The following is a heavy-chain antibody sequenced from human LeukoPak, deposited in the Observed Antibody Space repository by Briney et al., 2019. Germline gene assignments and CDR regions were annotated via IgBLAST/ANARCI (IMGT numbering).Heavy chain of an antibody. D-gene: IGHD2-15*01. V-gene: IGHV3-23*01. J-gene: IGHJ4*02. CDR2: ISGSAGGT. CDR1: GFTFNTYA. CDR3: AKGKGSSSSSIDW. Sequence: GGSLRLSCAASGFTFNTYAMSWVRQAPGKGLEWVSAISGSAGGTYYADSVKGRFTISRDNSKNILYLQIHSLRAEDTAVYYCAKGKGSSSSSIDWWGQGTLVTVSS.